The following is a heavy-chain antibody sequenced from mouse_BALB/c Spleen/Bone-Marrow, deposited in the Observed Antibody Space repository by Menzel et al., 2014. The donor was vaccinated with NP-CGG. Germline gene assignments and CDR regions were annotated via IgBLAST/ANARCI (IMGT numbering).Heavy chain of an antibody. D-gene: IGHD2-2*01. V-gene: IGHV14-3*02. CDR2: IDPANGNT. CDR3: AGGWLPSYAMDY. CDR1: GFNIKDTY. Sequence: EVKLQESGAELVKPGASVKLSCTASGFNIKDTYMHWVKQRPEQGLERIGRIDPANGNTKYDPKFQGKATITADTSSNTAYLQLSSLTSEDTAVYYCAGGWLPSYAMDYWGQGTSVTVSS. J-gene: IGHJ4*01.